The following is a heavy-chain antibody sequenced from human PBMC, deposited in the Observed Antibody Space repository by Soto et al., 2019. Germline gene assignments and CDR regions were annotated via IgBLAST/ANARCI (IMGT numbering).Heavy chain of an antibody. CDR2: ISSSSSYI. CDR3: ARDKSTAAGTSYYYYYMDV. Sequence: GGSLRLSCAASGFTFSSYSMNWVRQAPGKGLEWVSSISSSSSYIYYADSVKGRFTISRDNAKNSLYLQMNSLRAEDTAVYYCARDKSTAAGTSYYYYYMDVWGKGTTVTVSS. CDR1: GFTFSSYS. J-gene: IGHJ6*03. V-gene: IGHV3-21*01. D-gene: IGHD6-13*01.